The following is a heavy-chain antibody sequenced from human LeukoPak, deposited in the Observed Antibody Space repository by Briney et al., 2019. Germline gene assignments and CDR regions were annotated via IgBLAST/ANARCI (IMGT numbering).Heavy chain of an antibody. CDR1: GGSVSSGSYY. D-gene: IGHD3-22*01. CDR2: IYYSGST. J-gene: IGHJ4*02. Sequence: SETLSLTCTVSGGSVSSGSYYWSWIRQPPGKGLEWIGYIYYSGSTNYNPSLKSRVTISVDTSKNQFSLKLSSVTAADTAVYYCARGRRTYYYDSSGYPLDYWGQGTLVTVSS. CDR3: ARGRRTYYYDSSGYPLDY. V-gene: IGHV4-61*01.